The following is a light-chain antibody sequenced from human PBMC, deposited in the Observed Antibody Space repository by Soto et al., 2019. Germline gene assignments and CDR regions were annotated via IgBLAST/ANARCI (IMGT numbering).Light chain of an antibody. J-gene: IGKJ1*01. CDR3: HQSYSNPRT. V-gene: IGKV1-39*01. CDR1: QNINVY. Sequence: DIQMTQSPSSLSASVGDTVTSTCRASQNINVYLSWYQQKAGKAPKLLIYDASTLRGGVPSRFSGSKSGTDFTLTISDLQPEDFATYYCHQSYSNPRTFGQGTKV. CDR2: DAS.